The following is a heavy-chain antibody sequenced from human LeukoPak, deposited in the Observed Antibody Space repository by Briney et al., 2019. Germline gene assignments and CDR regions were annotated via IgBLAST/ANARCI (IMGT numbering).Heavy chain of an antibody. V-gene: IGHV1-46*01. CDR3: ARDVSYSGSRDAWWFDP. CDR1: GYTFTNHY. J-gene: IGHJ5*02. CDR2: INPSGGGT. D-gene: IGHD6-13*01. Sequence: GVSVKVSCKASGYTFTNHYMHWVRQAPGQGLEWMGIINPSGGGTSYAQKFQGRVTMTRDMSTNTFYMELSSLRFDDTAVYYCARDVSYSGSRDAWWFDPWGQGTLVTVSS.